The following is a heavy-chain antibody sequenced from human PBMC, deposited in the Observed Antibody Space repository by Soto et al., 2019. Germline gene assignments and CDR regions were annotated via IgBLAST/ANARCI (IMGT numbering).Heavy chain of an antibody. J-gene: IGHJ6*03. CDR3: ARGAHYYYYYMDV. Sequence: GTSVKVSCKASGYTFSSYGFSWVRQAPGQGLEWMGWISAYNGNTNYAQKLQGRVTMTTDTSTSTAYMELRSLRSDDTAVYYCARGAHYYYYYMDVWGKGTTVTVSS. CDR1: GYTFSSYG. CDR2: ISAYNGNT. V-gene: IGHV1-18*01.